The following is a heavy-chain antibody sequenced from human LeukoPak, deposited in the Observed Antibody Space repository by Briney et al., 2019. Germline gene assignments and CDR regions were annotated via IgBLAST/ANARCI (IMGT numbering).Heavy chain of an antibody. CDR2: IYYNGST. J-gene: IGHJ5*02. CDR1: GGSVSSGSYY. D-gene: IGHD3-10*01. Sequence: SETLSLTCTVSGGSVSSGSYYWSWIRQPPGKGLEWIGYIYYNGSTNYNPSLKSRVTISVDTSKNQFSLKLSSVTAADTAVYYCARTPVVRGNNWFDPWGQGTLVTVSS. V-gene: IGHV4-61*01. CDR3: ARTPVVRGNNWFDP.